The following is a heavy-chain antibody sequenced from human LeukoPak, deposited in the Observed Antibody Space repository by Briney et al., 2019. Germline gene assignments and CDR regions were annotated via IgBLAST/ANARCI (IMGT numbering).Heavy chain of an antibody. J-gene: IGHJ6*03. D-gene: IGHD1-14*01. CDR3: ARDKGVGGISRGGYYYMDV. CDR2: INHSGST. CDR1: GGSFNGYY. V-gene: IGHV4-34*01. Sequence: SETLSLTCAVYGGSFNGYYWSWIRQPPGKGLEWIGEINHSGSTNYNPSLKSRVTISVDTSKNQFSLKLSSVTAADTAVYYCARDKGVGGISRGGYYYMDVWGKGTTVTVSS.